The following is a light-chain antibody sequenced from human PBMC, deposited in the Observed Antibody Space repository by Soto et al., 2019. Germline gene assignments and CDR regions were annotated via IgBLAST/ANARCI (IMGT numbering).Light chain of an antibody. CDR1: SGHSSYI. Sequence: QLVLTQSSSASASLGSSVKLTCTLSSGHSSYIIAWHQQQPGKAPRYLMKLEGSGSYNKGTAVPDRFSGSSSGPHRYLTISNLQFEDEADYYCETWDSNTHVFGGGTKLTVL. J-gene: IGLJ3*02. CDR2: LEGSGSY. V-gene: IGLV4-60*02. CDR3: ETWDSNTHV.